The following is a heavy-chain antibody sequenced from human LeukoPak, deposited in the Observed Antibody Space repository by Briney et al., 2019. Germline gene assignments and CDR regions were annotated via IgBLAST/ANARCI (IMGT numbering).Heavy chain of an antibody. Sequence: SETLSLTCAVYGGSFSGYYWSWIRQPPGKGLEWIGEINHSGSTNYSPSLKSRVTISVDTSKNQFSLKLSSVTAADTAVYYCARGRDYDYVWGSYRYPNYYYYHMDVWGKGTTVTVSS. CDR3: ARGRDYDYVWGSYRYPNYYYYHMDV. J-gene: IGHJ6*03. CDR2: INHSGST. V-gene: IGHV4-34*01. D-gene: IGHD3-16*02. CDR1: GGSFSGYY.